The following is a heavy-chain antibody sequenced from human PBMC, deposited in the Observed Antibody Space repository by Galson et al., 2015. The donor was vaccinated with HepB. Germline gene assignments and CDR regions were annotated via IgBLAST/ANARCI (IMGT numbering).Heavy chain of an antibody. CDR3: ARRYCSGGSCYFDY. J-gene: IGHJ4*02. CDR2: ISAYNGNT. D-gene: IGHD2-15*01. V-gene: IGHV1-18*04. CDR1: GYTFTSYG. Sequence: SVKVSCRASGYTFTSYGISWVRQAPGQRLEWMGWISAYNGNTNYAQKLQGRVTMTTDTSTSTAYMELRSLRSDDTAVYYCARRYCSGGSCYFDYWGQGTLVTVSS.